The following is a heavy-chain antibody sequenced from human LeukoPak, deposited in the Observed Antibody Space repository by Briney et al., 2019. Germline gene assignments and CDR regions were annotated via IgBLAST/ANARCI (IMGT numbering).Heavy chain of an antibody. J-gene: IGHJ4*02. CDR1: GGSISSSNW. CDR2: IYHSGST. V-gene: IGHV4-4*02. Sequence: SGTLSLTCAVSGGSISSSNWWSWVRQPPGKGLEWIGEIYHSGSTNYNPSLKSRVTISVDKSKNQFPLKLSSVTAADTAVYYCASVPDYDILTGYSPYYFDYWGQGTLVTVSS. CDR3: ASVPDYDILTGYSPYYFDY. D-gene: IGHD3-9*01.